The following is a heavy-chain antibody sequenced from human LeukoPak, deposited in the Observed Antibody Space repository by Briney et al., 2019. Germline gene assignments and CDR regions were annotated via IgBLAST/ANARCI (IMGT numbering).Heavy chain of an antibody. Sequence: SETLSLTCTVSGGSISSYFWSWIRQPPGKGLEWIGHIYYSGSTNYNPSLESRVTISIGTSKNQYSLKLSSVTAADTAVYYCARDNSDRAKDVWGKGTTVTVSS. CDR3: ARDNSDRAKDV. V-gene: IGHV4-59*01. CDR1: GGSISSYF. D-gene: IGHD2-15*01. CDR2: IYYSGST. J-gene: IGHJ6*04.